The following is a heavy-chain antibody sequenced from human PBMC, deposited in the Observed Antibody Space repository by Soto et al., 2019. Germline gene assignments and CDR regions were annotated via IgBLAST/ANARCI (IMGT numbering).Heavy chain of an antibody. J-gene: IGHJ4*02. D-gene: IGHD4-17*01. CDR2: ISGSGGST. V-gene: IGHV3-23*01. CDR1: GFTFSSYA. CDR3: ARDGEGGTVFLGYLDY. Sequence: GGSLRLSCAASGFTFSSYAMSWVRQAPGKGLEWVSAISGSGGSTYYADSVKGRFTISRDNSKNTLYLQMDSLRAGDTAVYYCARDGEGGTVFLGYLDYWGQGALVTVSS.